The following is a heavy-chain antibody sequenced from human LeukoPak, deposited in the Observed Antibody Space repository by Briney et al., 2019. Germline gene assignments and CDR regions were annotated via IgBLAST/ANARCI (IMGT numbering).Heavy chain of an antibody. D-gene: IGHD3-10*01. V-gene: IGHV3-48*03. CDR3: ARDLNREGMGI. CDR1: GFTFSSYE. Sequence: GGSLRLSRAASGFTFSSYEMNWVRQAPGKGLEWVSYISSSGSTIYYADSVKGRFTISRDNAKNSLYLQMNSLRAEDTAVYYCARDLNREGMGIWGQGTMVTVSS. J-gene: IGHJ3*02. CDR2: ISSSGSTI.